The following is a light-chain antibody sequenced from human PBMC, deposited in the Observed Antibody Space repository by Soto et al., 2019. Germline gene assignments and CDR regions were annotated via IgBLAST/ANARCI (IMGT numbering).Light chain of an antibody. CDR3: QQYGDSPPT. CDR1: QSVSSNS. V-gene: IGKV3-20*01. J-gene: IGKJ1*01. CDR2: GTS. Sequence: EIVLTQSPGTLSLSPGESATLSCRASQSVSSNSLAWYRRNPGQPPSLLIYGTSTRATDIPRRFSGSGSGTDFTLTITRLEPEDFAVYFCQQYGDSPPTFGQATKVDFK.